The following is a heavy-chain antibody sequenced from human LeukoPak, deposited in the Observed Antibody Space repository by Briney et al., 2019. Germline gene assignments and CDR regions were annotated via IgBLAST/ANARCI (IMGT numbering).Heavy chain of an antibody. CDR3: ARELTGPVRSPLGY. Sequence: SETLSLTCTVSGGSISSSSYYWGWIRQPPGKGLEWIGSIYYSGSTYYNPSLKSRVTISVDRSKNQFSLKLSSVTAADTAVYYCARELTGPVRSPLGYWGQGTLVTVSS. D-gene: IGHD1-14*01. CDR2: IYYSGST. V-gene: IGHV4-39*07. CDR1: GGSISSSSYY. J-gene: IGHJ4*02.